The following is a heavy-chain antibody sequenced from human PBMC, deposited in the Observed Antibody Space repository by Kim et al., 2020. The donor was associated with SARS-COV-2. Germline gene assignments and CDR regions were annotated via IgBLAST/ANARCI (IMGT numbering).Heavy chain of an antibody. CDR1: GFTFNSYV. J-gene: IGHJ6*02. Sequence: GGSLRLSCAASGFTFNSYVLHWVRQAPGKGLEWVAAISYDGVHEYYADSVKGRFTISRDNSKNTLYLQMKSLRAEDTAVYFCARDSVDHVMAATGYYYGMDVWGLGTTVTVSS. CDR2: ISYDGVHE. V-gene: IGHV3-30*03. D-gene: IGHD1-26*01. CDR3: ARDSVDHVMAATGYYYGMDV.